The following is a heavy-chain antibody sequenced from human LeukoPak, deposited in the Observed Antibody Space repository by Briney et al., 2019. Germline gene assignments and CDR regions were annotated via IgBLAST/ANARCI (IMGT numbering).Heavy chain of an antibody. V-gene: IGHV3-23*01. CDR1: GFTFSSYA. Sequence: PGGSLRLSCAASGFTFSSYAMSWVRQAPGKGLEWVSAISGSGGSTHYADSVKGRFTISRDNSKNTLYLQMNSLRAEDTAGYYCAKDTVGKYYDFWSGSYYFDYWGQGTLVTVSS. D-gene: IGHD3-3*01. CDR3: AKDTVGKYYDFWSGSYYFDY. J-gene: IGHJ4*02. CDR2: ISGSGGST.